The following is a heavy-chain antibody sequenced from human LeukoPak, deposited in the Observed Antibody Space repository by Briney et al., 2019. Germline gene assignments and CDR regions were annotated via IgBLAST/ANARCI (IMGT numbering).Heavy chain of an antibody. J-gene: IGHJ6*02. CDR3: ARSVVVVPAARRYYYYGMDV. Sequence: SSETLSLTCAVYGGSFSGYYWSWIRQPPEKGLEWIGEINHSGSTNYNPSLKSRVTISVDTSKNQFSLKLSSVTAADTAVYYCARSVVVVPAARRYYYYGMDVWGQGTTVTVSS. CDR2: INHSGST. D-gene: IGHD2-2*01. V-gene: IGHV4-34*01. CDR1: GGSFSGYY.